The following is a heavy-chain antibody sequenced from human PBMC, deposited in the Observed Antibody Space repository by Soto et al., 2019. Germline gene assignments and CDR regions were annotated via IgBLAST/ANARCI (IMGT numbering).Heavy chain of an antibody. Sequence: PGGSLRLSCAASRFSFSLYAMTWVRQAPGKGLQWVSGISAGGYSTYYADSVKGRFTISRDNAKNTLYLQMNSLRAEDTAVYYCARGPLITMIPSGNDYWGQGTLVTVSS. CDR2: ISAGGYST. V-gene: IGHV3-23*01. CDR3: ARGPLITMIPSGNDY. CDR1: RFSFSLYA. D-gene: IGHD3-22*01. J-gene: IGHJ4*02.